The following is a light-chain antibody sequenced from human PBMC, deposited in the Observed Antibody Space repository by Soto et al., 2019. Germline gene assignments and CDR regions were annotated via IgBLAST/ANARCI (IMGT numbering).Light chain of an antibody. CDR2: WAS. V-gene: IGKV4-1*01. CDR1: RSVLYSSNTKNY. CDR3: QQYYSTPYT. J-gene: IGKJ2*01. Sequence: DIVMTQSPDSLAVSLGGRATINCKSSRSVLYSSNTKNYLAWYQQKTGQPPKLLIYWASTRESGVPDRFSGSGSGTDFTLTISSLQAEDVAVYYCQQYYSTPYTFGQGTKVDIK.